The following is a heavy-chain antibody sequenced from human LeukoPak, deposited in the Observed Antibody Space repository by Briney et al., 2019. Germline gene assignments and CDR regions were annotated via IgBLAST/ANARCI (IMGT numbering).Heavy chain of an antibody. CDR1: GFTFSSYG. V-gene: IGHV3-33*01. CDR2: ICYDGSTK. J-gene: IGHJ4*02. CDR3: ARVPASAMSAFFDY. D-gene: IGHD2-2*01. Sequence: GRSLRLSCAASGFTFSSYGMHWVRQAPGKGLEWVAVICYDGSTKYYADSVKGRITISRDNSKNTLYLQMNSLRAEDTAVYYCARVPASAMSAFFDYWGQGTLVTVSS.